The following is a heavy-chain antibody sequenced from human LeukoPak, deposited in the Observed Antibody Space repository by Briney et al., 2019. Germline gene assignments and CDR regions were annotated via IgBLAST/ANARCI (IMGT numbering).Heavy chain of an antibody. V-gene: IGHV1-69*04. Sequence: GSSVTVSCKASGGTFSSYAISWVRQAPGQGLEWMGRIIPILGIANYAQKFQGRVTITADKSTSTAYMELSSLRSEDTAVYYCARDRVSSYCGGDCRYSLNYWGQGTLVTVSS. CDR3: ARDRVSSYCGGDCRYSLNY. CDR1: GGTFSSYA. D-gene: IGHD2-21*02. CDR2: IIPILGIA. J-gene: IGHJ4*02.